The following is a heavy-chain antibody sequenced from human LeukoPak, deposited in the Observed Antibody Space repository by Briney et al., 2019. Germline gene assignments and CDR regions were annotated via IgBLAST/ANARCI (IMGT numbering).Heavy chain of an antibody. CDR1: GFTVSSNY. CDR2: IYSGGST. J-gene: IGHJ6*03. D-gene: IGHD3-10*01. Sequence: GGSLRLSCAASGFTVSSNYMSWVRQAPGKGLEWVSVIYSGGSTYYADSVKGRFTISRDNSKNTLYLQMNSLRAEDTAVYYCAKDEYFGSSNGSGSSPINYYYYYMDVWGKGTTVTISS. CDR3: AKDEYFGSSNGSGSSPINYYYYYMDV. V-gene: IGHV3-53*05.